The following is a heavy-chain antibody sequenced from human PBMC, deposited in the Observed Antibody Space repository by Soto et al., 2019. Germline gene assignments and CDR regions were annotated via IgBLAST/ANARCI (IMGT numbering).Heavy chain of an antibody. V-gene: IGHV1-58*01. D-gene: IGHD2-8*01. CDR2: IVVGSGNT. CDR1: GFTFTSSA. Sequence: SVKVSCKASGFTFTSSAVQWVRQARGQRLEWIGWIVVGSGNTNYAQKFQERVTITRDMPTSTAYMELSSLRSEDTAVYYCAADTTNPSVSDYWGQGTLVTVSS. CDR3: AADTTNPSVSDY. J-gene: IGHJ4*02.